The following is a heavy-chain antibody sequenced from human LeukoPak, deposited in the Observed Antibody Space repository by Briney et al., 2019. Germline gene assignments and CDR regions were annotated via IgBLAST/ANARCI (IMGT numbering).Heavy chain of an antibody. J-gene: IGHJ4*02. V-gene: IGHV3-7*01. CDR2: IKEDGSEK. CDR1: GFTFSGFW. D-gene: IGHD1-26*01. Sequence: PGGSLRLSCAASGFTFSGFWMSWVRQAPGKGLEWVANIKEDGSEKYYVDSVKGRSTVSRDNAKNSLYLQMNSLRAEDTAVYFCARDIGGATRYYFDYWGQGTLVTVSS. CDR3: ARDIGGATRYYFDY.